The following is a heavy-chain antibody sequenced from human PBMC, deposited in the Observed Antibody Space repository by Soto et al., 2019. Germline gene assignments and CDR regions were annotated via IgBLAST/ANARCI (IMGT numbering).Heavy chain of an antibody. CDR2: ISYDGSNK. D-gene: IGHD2-15*01. V-gene: IGHV3-30-3*01. CDR3: ARFKGCSGCSCYPYFDY. Sequence: QVQLVESGGGVVQPGRSLRLSCAASGFTFNSYAMHWVRQAPGKGLEWVAVISYDGSNKYYADSVKGRFTISRDNSKNTLYLQMNSLRAEDTAVYYCARFKGCSGCSCYPYFDYWGQGTLVTVSS. J-gene: IGHJ4*02. CDR1: GFTFNSYA.